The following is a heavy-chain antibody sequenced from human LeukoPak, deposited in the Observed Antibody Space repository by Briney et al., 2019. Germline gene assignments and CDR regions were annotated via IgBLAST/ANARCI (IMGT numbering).Heavy chain of an antibody. Sequence: GGSLRLSCAASGFTFSDYYMSWIRQAPGKGLEWISYISSSGDTIFYADSVKGRFTISRDNAKNSLYLQMNSLRADDTAVYYCVRDYRGGWNDYWGQGTQVTVSS. CDR2: ISSSGDTI. CDR3: VRDYRGGWNDY. D-gene: IGHD1-26*01. CDR1: GFTFSDYY. V-gene: IGHV3-11*04. J-gene: IGHJ4*02.